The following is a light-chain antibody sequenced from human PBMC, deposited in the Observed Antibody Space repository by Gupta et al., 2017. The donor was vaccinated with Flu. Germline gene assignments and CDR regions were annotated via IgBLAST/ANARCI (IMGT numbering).Light chain of an antibody. CDR3: QQRLDWPLT. J-gene: IGKJ4*01. Sequence: IVLTQLPAHVSLSPGERATLSCRASQNIQNYLAWYQQRRGQAPRLLIHDASARATGVPGRFSASGSGTDFSLIISSLEPEDFAVYYCQQRLDWPLTFGGGTNVEI. V-gene: IGKV3-11*01. CDR1: QNIQNY. CDR2: DAS.